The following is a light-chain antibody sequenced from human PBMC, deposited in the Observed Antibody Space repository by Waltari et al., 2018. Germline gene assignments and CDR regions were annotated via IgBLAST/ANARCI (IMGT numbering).Light chain of an antibody. J-gene: IGKJ1*01. CDR1: QSIGNS. CDR2: AAS. CDR3: QQYVSLPET. Sequence: SCRASQSIGNSLTWYQQQPGQAPKLLIYAASSMATGIPARFSGSGFGTDFSLTISRLQPEDFAVYYCQQYVSLPETFGQGTKVEIK. V-gene: IGKV3-20*01.